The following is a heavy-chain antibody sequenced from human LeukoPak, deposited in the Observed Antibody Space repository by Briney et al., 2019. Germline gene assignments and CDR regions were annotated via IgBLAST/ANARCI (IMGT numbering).Heavy chain of an antibody. V-gene: IGHV3-30*01. D-gene: IGHD5-12*01. J-gene: IGHJ4*02. CDR3: ARGRHSGYDYMLDF. CDR2: ISYHGENK. CDR1: GFAFSTYA. Sequence: GGSLRLSCAASGFAFSTYAMHWVRQAPGKGLEWVAFISYHGENKYYGDSVEGRFTVSRDNSENRLYLQMDSLRPEDTAVFYCARGRHSGYDYMLDFWGQGALVIVTT.